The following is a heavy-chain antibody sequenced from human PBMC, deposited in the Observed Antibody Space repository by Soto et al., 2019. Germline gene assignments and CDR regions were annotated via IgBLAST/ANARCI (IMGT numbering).Heavy chain of an antibody. J-gene: IGHJ6*02. CDR2: IYYSGST. CDR3: ARLLYYYYGMDV. Sequence: SETLSLTCTVSGGSISSGDYYWSWIRQPPGKGLEWIGYIYYSGSTYYNPSLKSRVTISVDTSKNQFSLRLSSVTAADTAVYYCARLLYYYYGMDVWGQGTTVTVSS. V-gene: IGHV4-30-4*01. D-gene: IGHD2-15*01. CDR1: GGSISSGDYY.